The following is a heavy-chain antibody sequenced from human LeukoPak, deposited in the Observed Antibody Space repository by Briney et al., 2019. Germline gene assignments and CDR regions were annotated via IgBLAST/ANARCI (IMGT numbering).Heavy chain of an antibody. CDR2: IGGSGGST. V-gene: IGHV3-23*01. Sequence: GGSLRLSCVASGFTFSSYAMSWVRQAPGKGLEWVSLIGGSGGSTYYADSVKGRFTISRDSSKNMLYLQMNSLRAEDTAVYYCAKDRSFSSSSGTFDYWGQGTPVTVSS. CDR1: GFTFSSYA. D-gene: IGHD6-6*01. J-gene: IGHJ4*02. CDR3: AKDRSFSSSSGTFDY.